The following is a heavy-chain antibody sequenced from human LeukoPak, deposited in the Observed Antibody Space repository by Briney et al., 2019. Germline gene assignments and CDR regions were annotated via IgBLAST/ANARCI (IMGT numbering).Heavy chain of an antibody. V-gene: IGHV3-21*01. CDR3: TRVPGGSGSWLWWFDP. J-gene: IGHJ5*02. Sequence: GGSLRLSCAASGFTFSSHAMNWVRQAPGKGLEWVSSINKNGDFMKYADAVKGRFTISRDNAKNSLFLQMNSLRAEDTAVHYCTRVPGGSGSWLWWFDPWGQGTLVTVSS. CDR2: INKNGDFM. CDR1: GFTFSSHA. D-gene: IGHD3-10*01.